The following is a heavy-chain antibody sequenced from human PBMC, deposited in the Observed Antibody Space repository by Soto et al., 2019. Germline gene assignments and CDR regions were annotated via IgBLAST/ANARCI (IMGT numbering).Heavy chain of an antibody. Sequence: ASVKVSCTASGYTFTSYGISWVRQAPGQGLEWMGWISAYNGNTNYAQKLQGRVTMTTDTSTSTAYMELRSLRSDDTAVYYCARDLPKTMITFGGTFWGQGTMVT. CDR2: ISAYNGNT. D-gene: IGHD3-16*01. V-gene: IGHV1-18*01. J-gene: IGHJ3*01. CDR1: GYTFTSYG. CDR3: ARDLPKTMITFGGTF.